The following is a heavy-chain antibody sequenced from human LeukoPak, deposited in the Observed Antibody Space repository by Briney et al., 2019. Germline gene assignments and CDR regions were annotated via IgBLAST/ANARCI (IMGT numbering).Heavy chain of an antibody. CDR2: ISSSGSTI. CDR1: GFTFSSYE. J-gene: IGHJ4*02. V-gene: IGHV3-48*03. CDR3: ARATRVTPNY. D-gene: IGHD4-23*01. Sequence: GGSLRLSCAASGFTFSSYEMNWVRQAPGKGLEWVSYISSSGSTIYYADSVKSRFTISRDNAKNSLYLQMSSLRAEDTAVYYCARATRVTPNYWGQGTLVTVSS.